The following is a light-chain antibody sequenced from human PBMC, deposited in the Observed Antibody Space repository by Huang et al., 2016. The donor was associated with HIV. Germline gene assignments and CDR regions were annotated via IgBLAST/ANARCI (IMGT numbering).Light chain of an antibody. CDR3: QQRNNWPLT. J-gene: IGKJ3*01. V-gene: IGKV3-11*01. CDR1: QSVFSY. CDR2: DAS. Sequence: EIVFTQSPATMSLSPGERATLSCRASQSVFSYLAWYQQRPGQAPGLLIYDASNRATGIPARFSGSGSGTDFTLTISSLEPEDFAVYCCQQRNNWPLTFGPGTRVDIK.